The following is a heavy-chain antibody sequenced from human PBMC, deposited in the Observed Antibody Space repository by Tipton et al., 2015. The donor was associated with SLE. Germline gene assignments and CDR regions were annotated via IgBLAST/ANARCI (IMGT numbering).Heavy chain of an antibody. J-gene: IGHJ5*02. D-gene: IGHD5-12*01. CDR3: ARDTWAGGFSGYGENH. Sequence: GSLRLSCSATGFTFTTYAMHWVRQAPGKGLEYVSTITSNGGSTYYADSVKGRFTISRDNSKNTLYLQMSSLRAEDTAVYYCARDTWAGGFSGYGENHWGQGTLVTVSS. CDR1: GFTFTTYA. CDR2: ITSNGGST. V-gene: IGHV3-64D*06.